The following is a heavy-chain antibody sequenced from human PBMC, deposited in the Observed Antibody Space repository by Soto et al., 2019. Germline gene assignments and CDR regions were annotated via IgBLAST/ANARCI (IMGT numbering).Heavy chain of an antibody. V-gene: IGHV3-73*01. CDR3: TRQDSSPI. J-gene: IGHJ4*02. CDR2: IRSKANSYAT. CDR1: GFTFSGSA. D-gene: IGHD6-13*01. Sequence: GGSLRLSCAASGFTFSGSAMHWVRQASGKGLEWAGRIRSKANSYATAYAASVKGGFTISRDDSKNTAYLQMNSLKTEDTAVYYCTRQDSSPIWGQGTLVTVSS.